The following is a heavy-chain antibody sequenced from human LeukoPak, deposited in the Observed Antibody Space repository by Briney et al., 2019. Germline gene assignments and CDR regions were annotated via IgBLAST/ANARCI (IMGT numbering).Heavy chain of an antibody. Sequence: SETLSLTCAVYGGTFSGYYWTWIRQSPGKGLEWIGDINDSVSFNYIASLKSRVTISVDTSKHQFSLRVNSVTAADTAVYYCARGGLSSNYFDSWGQGILVAVSS. CDR3: ARGGLSSNYFDS. CDR1: GGTFSGYY. D-gene: IGHD3/OR15-3a*01. CDR2: INDSVSF. V-gene: IGHV4-34*01. J-gene: IGHJ4*02.